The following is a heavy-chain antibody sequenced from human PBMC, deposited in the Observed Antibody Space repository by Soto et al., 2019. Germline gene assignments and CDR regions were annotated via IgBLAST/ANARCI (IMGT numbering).Heavy chain of an antibody. Sequence: QITLKESGPTLLKPTQTLTLTCTFSGFSLSTSAVVVGWIRQPPGKALEWLALIYGDDDKRYSPSLKSRLTITNDTSKNQVVLTMTNMDPVDTATYFCTHSLTMVRGQVLAYFQHWGQGTLLTVSS. D-gene: IGHD3-10*01. CDR2: IYGDDDK. CDR1: GFSLSTSAVV. J-gene: IGHJ1*01. CDR3: THSLTMVRGQVLAYFQH. V-gene: IGHV2-5*02.